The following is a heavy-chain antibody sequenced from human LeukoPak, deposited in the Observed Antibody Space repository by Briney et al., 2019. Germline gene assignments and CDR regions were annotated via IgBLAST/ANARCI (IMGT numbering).Heavy chain of an antibody. Sequence: VASMKVSCKASGYTFTGYHMHWVRQAPGQGLEWMAWINPNSGATDYAQKFQGRVTMTRDTSTSTAYMELSRLRSDDTAVYYCARLNGNHFDYWGQGTLVTVSS. CDR3: ARLNGNHFDY. V-gene: IGHV1-2*02. CDR1: GYTFTGYH. CDR2: INPNSGAT. J-gene: IGHJ4*02. D-gene: IGHD1-14*01.